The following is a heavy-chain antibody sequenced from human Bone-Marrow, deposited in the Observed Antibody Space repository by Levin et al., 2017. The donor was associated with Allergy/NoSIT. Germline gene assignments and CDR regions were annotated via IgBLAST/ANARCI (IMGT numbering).Heavy chain of an antibody. V-gene: IGHV5-51*01. CDR1: GYSFSNFW. Sequence: PGGSLRLSCKGSGYSFSNFWIGWVRQMPGKGLEWMGIVYGADSTTTYSPSFRGQVTISADTSITTGYLQWRGLQASDSAMYYCVRYRHGDHHIDFWGQGTLVTVSS. J-gene: IGHJ4*02. CDR3: VRYRHGDHHIDF. D-gene: IGHD4-17*01. CDR2: VYGADSTT.